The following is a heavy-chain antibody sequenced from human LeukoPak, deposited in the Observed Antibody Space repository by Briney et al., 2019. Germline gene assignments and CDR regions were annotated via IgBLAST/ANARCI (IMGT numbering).Heavy chain of an antibody. CDR3: AKGRLGELSLALA. CDR2: ISGRGGST. Sequence: PGGSLRLSCAASGFTFSSYAMSWVRQAPGKGLEWVSAISGRGGSTYYADSVKGRFTISRDNSKNTLYLQMNSLRAEDTAVYYCAKGRLGELSLALAWGQGTLVTVSS. CDR1: GFTFSSYA. J-gene: IGHJ5*02. D-gene: IGHD3-16*02. V-gene: IGHV3-23*01.